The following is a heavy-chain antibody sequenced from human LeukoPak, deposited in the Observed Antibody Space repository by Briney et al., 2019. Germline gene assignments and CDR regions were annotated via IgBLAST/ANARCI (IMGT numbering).Heavy chain of an antibody. CDR3: AKDFEVADTKSANYYDSSGYFSPAEYFQH. CDR2: ISGSGGST. J-gene: IGHJ1*01. D-gene: IGHD3-22*01. Sequence: GGSLRLSCEASGFTFFSYWMSWVRQAPGKGLEWVSAISGSGGSTYYADSVKGRFTISRDNSKNTLYLQMNSLRAEDTAVYYCAKDFEVADTKSANYYDSSGYFSPAEYFQHWGQGTLVTVSS. V-gene: IGHV3-23*01. CDR1: GFTFFSYW.